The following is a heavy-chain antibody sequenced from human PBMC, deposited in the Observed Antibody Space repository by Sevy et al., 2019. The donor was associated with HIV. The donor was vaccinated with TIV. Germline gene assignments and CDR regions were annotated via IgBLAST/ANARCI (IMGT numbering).Heavy chain of an antibody. CDR2: ISYDGSHK. V-gene: IGHV3-30*18. D-gene: IGHD4-17*01. Sequence: GGSLRLSCAASGFAFDNYDMHWVRQAPGKGLEWVAFISYDGSHKYYTDSVKGRFTISRDNYKNTLILQMHTMGTEDSAVDYCAKDRGWYGDPARGRYSDLWGRGTLVTVSS. J-gene: IGHJ2*01. CDR3: AKDRGWYGDPARGRYSDL. CDR1: GFAFDNYD.